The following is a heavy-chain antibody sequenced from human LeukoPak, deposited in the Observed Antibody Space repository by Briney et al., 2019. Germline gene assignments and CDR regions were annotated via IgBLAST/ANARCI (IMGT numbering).Heavy chain of an antibody. CDR2: INQDGSEK. V-gene: IGHV3-7*01. CDR3: ASPFRGMT. Sequence: GGSLRLSCAASGFTFRMTWVRQAPGKGPEWVANINQDGSEKYYVDSVKGRFTISRDNAKDSVYLQMNSLRAEDTAVYYCASPFRGMTWGQEPWSPSPQ. J-gene: IGHJ5*01. D-gene: IGHD1-14*01. CDR1: GFTFR.